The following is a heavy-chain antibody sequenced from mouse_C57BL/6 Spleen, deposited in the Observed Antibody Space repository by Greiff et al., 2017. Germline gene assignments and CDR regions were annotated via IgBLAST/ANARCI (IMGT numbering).Heavy chain of an antibody. D-gene: IGHD1-1*01. CDR2: ISSGGSYT. Sequence: EVKLVESGGDLVKPGGSLKLSCAASGFTFSSYGMSWVRQTPDKRLEWVATISSGGSYTDYPDSVKGRFTISRDNAKNTLYLQMSSLKSEDTAMYYCASMRYYGSQSFMDYWGQGTSVTVSS. CDR3: ASMRYYGSQSFMDY. V-gene: IGHV5-6*01. J-gene: IGHJ4*01. CDR1: GFTFSSYG.